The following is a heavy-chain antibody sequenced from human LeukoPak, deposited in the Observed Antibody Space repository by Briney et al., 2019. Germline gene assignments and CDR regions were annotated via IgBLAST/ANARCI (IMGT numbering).Heavy chain of an antibody. D-gene: IGHD6-13*01. CDR3: ARRDAAAGRRIDY. CDR1: GGSISSTRYY. Sequence: SETLSLTCSVSGGSISSTRYYWGWVRHPPGKGLEWIGSSYYSGHTDYNPSLKSRVTISEDRSMNQFSLKLDSVRVADTAVYYCARRDAAAGRRIDYWGQGTLVTVSS. J-gene: IGHJ4*02. V-gene: IGHV4-39*01. CDR2: SYYSGHT.